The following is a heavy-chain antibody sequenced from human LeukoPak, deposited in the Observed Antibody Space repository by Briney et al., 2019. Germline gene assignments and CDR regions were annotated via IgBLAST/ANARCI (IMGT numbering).Heavy chain of an antibody. CDR1: GGSISSYY. J-gene: IGHJ5*02. V-gene: IGHV4-38-2*02. CDR2: IYHTGTT. Sequence: PSETLSLTCTVSGGSISSYYWCWIRQSPGKGLEWIGSIYHTGTTYYNPSLKSRVTISVDTSKNQFSLKVTSVTAAETAVYYCARGSRGSGTYYTWFDPWGQGTLVTVSS. D-gene: IGHD1-26*01. CDR3: ARGSRGSGTYYTWFDP.